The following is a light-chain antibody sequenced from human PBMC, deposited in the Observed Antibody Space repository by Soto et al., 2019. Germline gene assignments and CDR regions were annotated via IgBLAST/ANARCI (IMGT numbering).Light chain of an antibody. Sequence: QSVLTQPPSASGSPGQSVTISCTGTSSDVGGYNYVSWYQQYPGKAPKLMIYEVSKRPSGVPDRFSGSKSGNTASLTVSGLQADDEADYYCTSYAGSNNYVFRTGTKVTVL. CDR3: TSYAGSNNYV. V-gene: IGLV2-8*01. CDR2: EVS. J-gene: IGLJ1*01. CDR1: SSDVGGYNY.